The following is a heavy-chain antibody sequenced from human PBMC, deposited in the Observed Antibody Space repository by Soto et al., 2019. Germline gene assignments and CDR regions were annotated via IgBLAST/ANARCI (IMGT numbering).Heavy chain of an antibody. Sequence: EVQVLESGGGLVQPGASLRLSCAASGLTFSSYAMSWVRQAPGKGLEWVSAISGSGGSTYYADSVKGRFTISRDNSKNTLCLQVNSLRAEDTAVYYCARDRGVVTGYPRFLAYWGQGTLVTVSS. J-gene: IGHJ4*02. V-gene: IGHV3-23*01. CDR1: GLTFSSYA. D-gene: IGHD3-9*01. CDR2: ISGSGGST. CDR3: ARDRGVVTGYPRFLAY.